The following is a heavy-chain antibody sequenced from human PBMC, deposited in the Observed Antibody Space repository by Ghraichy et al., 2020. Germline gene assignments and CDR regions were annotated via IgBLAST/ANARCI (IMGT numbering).Heavy chain of an antibody. CDR3: ARETDSNYPIGGHDAFDI. J-gene: IGHJ3*02. Sequence: GGSLRLSCAASGFTVSSNYMSWVRQAPGKGLEWVSVIYSGGSTYYADSVKGRFTISRDNSKNTLYLQMNSLRAEDTAVYYCARETDSNYPIGGHDAFDIWGQGKMVTVSS. V-gene: IGHV3-66*01. D-gene: IGHD4-11*01. CDR2: IYSGGST. CDR1: GFTVSSNY.